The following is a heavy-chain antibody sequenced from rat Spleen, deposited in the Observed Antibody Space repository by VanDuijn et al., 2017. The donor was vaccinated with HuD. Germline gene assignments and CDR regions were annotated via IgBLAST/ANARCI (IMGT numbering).Heavy chain of an antibody. CDR3: TSPFRWFAY. CDR1: GFSVSSHG. Sequence: QVQLKESGPGLVQPSQTLSLTCTVSGFSVSSHGVIWVRQPPGKGLEWMGVIWGNGNTNYSSALKSRLSINRDTSKSQVFLKMNSLQTEDTAIYFCTSPFRWFAYWGQGTLVTVSS. V-gene: IGHV2-13*01. J-gene: IGHJ3*01. CDR2: IWGNGNT.